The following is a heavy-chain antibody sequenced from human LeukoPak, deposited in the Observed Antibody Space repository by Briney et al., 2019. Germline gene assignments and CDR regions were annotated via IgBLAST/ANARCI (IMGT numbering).Heavy chain of an antibody. CDR2: ISYDGSNK. CDR1: GFIFSSYD. Sequence: GRSLRLFCAACGFIFSSYDMQWVRRAPGKGLEGVAVISYDGSNKYYADSVKGRFTISRDNSKNTLYLQMNSLRAEDTAVYYCARGTTGTTKFDYWGQGTLVTASS. D-gene: IGHD1-1*01. V-gene: IGHV3-30-3*01. J-gene: IGHJ4*02. CDR3: ARGTTGTTKFDY.